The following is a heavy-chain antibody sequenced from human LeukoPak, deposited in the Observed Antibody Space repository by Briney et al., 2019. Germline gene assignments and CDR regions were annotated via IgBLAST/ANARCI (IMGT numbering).Heavy chain of an antibody. D-gene: IGHD3-22*01. CDR1: GFTFSSYS. CDR2: ISSSSSYI. J-gene: IGHJ4*02. CDR3: AREDYYDSSGYYLGY. Sequence: GGSLRLSCAASGFTFSSYSMNWVRQAPGKELEWVSSISSSSSYIYYADSVKGRFTISRDNAKNSLYLQMNSLRAEDTAVYYCAREDYYDSSGYYLGYWGQGTLVTVSS. V-gene: IGHV3-21*01.